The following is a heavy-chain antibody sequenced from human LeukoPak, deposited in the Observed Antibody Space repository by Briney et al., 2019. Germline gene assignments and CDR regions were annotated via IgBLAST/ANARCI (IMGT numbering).Heavy chain of an antibody. Sequence: PGGSLRLSCAGSGFTFSAYNMNWVRQAPGKGLEWVSSISSSSSTIYYADSVKGRITISRDNAKNSLYLQMNSLRAEDTAVYYCARGTGGDLDYWGQGTLVTVSS. D-gene: IGHD2-21*02. CDR2: ISSSSSTI. V-gene: IGHV3-48*04. CDR1: GFTFSAYN. CDR3: ARGTGGDLDY. J-gene: IGHJ4*02.